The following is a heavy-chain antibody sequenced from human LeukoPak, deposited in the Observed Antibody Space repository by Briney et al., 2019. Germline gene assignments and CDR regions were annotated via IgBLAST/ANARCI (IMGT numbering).Heavy chain of an antibody. D-gene: IGHD6-13*01. V-gene: IGHV3-43D*03. Sequence: GGSLRLSCAGSGFTFDDHAMHWVRQAPGKGLEWVPLISWDGNSTYYADSVKGRFTISRDNTKNFLYLQMNSLRAEDTALYYCTKGSFGHSGSWLDWGQGTLVTVSS. CDR3: TKGSFGHSGSWLD. CDR1: GFTFDDHA. J-gene: IGHJ4*02. CDR2: ISWDGNST.